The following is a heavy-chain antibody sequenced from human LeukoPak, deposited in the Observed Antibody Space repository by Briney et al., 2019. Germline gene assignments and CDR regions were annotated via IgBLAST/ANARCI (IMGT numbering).Heavy chain of an antibody. D-gene: IGHD1-26*01. CDR2: ISSSSSYI. CDR3: ARAPLGTWELLSYYFDY. CDR1: GFTFSNFE. Sequence: PGGSLRLSCAASGFTFSNFEMNWVRQAPGKGLEWVSSISSSSSYIYYADSVKGRFTISRDNAKNSLYLQMNSLRAEDTAVYYCARAPLGTWELLSYYFDYWGQGTLVTVSS. J-gene: IGHJ4*02. V-gene: IGHV3-21*01.